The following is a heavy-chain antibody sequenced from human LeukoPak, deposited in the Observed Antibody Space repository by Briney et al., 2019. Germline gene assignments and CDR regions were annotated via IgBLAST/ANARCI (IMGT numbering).Heavy chain of an antibody. V-gene: IGHV4-34*01. D-gene: IGHD6-19*01. J-gene: IGHJ4*02. CDR2: INHSGST. CDR3: ARGRPSHVPKQWLVPTAGYYFEY. Sequence: PSETLSLTCAVYGGSFSGYYWSWIRQPPGKGLEWIGEINHSGSTNYNPSLKSRVTISVDTSKNQFSLKLSSVTAADTAVYYCARGRPSHVPKQWLVPTAGYYFEYWGQGTLVTVSS. CDR1: GGSFSGYY.